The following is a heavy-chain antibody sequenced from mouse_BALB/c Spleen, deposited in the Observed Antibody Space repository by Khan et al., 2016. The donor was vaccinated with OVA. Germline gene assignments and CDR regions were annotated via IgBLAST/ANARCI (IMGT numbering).Heavy chain of an antibody. J-gene: IGHJ1*01. CDR2: ISSGSSTI. CDR3: ATYGWWD. D-gene: IGHD1-1*01. V-gene: IGHV5-17*02. Sequence: EVELVESGGGLVQPGGSRKLSCAASGFTFSSFGMHWVRQAPEKGLEWVAYISSGSSTIYYAATVKGRFTISRDNPKNTLFLQMTSLRSEDTAMXYCATYGWWDWGAGTTVTVSA. CDR1: GFTFSSFG.